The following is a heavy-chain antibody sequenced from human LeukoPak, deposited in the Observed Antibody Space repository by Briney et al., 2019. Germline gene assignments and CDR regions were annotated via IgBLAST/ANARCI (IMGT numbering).Heavy chain of an antibody. CDR3: ANILGGGAATPPGEL. J-gene: IGHJ4*02. D-gene: IGHD2-15*01. V-gene: IGHV3-23*01. CDR1: GFTFSSYA. Sequence: GGSLRLSCAASGFTFSSYAMSWVRQAPGKGLEWVSAISGGGGSTYYADSVKGRFTISRDNSKNTLYLQMNSLRAEDTAVYYCANILGGGAATPPGELWGQGTLVPV. CDR2: ISGGGGST.